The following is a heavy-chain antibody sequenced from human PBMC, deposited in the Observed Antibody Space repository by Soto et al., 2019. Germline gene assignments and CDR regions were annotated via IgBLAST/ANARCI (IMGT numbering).Heavy chain of an antibody. Sequence: EVQLLESGGGFIHPGGSLRLSCAASGFSFSSFAMNWVRQAPGKGLEWVSIISGSADSTFYADPVKGRLTICRDNSKSTLYLQINSLRAENTAVYYCAKTRGAMIYAISVYGMDVWGQGTTVTVSS. V-gene: IGHV3-23*01. J-gene: IGHJ6*02. CDR2: ISGSADST. CDR3: AKTRGAMIYAISVYGMDV. CDR1: GFSFSSFA. D-gene: IGHD2-8*01.